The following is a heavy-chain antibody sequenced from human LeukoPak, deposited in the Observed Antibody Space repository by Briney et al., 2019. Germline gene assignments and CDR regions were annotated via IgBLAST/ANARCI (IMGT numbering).Heavy chain of an antibody. CDR1: GHSFTRFW. Sequence: GESLKISCKSSGHSFTRFWIGWVRQMPGKGLEWMGIIYLPDSETRYSPSFQGQVTISADKSISTAYLQSSSLKASDTAIYYCATAGGRGRDLLLPYFDYWGQGTLVTVSS. CDR3: ATAGGRGRDLLLPYFDY. D-gene: IGHD2/OR15-2a*01. CDR2: IYLPDSET. J-gene: IGHJ4*02. V-gene: IGHV5-51*01.